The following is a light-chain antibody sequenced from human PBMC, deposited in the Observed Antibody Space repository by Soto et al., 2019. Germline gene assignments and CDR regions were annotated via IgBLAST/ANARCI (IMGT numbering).Light chain of an antibody. CDR2: EVS. Sequence: SVLTQPSSVSGSPGPSITISCTGTISDVGGYNYVSWYQQHPGKAPKLMIYEVSNRPSGVSNRFSGSKSGNTASLTISGLQAEDEADYYCSSYTSSSTNYVFGTGTKVTVL. J-gene: IGLJ1*01. CDR3: SSYTSSSTNYV. CDR1: ISDVGGYNY. V-gene: IGLV2-14*01.